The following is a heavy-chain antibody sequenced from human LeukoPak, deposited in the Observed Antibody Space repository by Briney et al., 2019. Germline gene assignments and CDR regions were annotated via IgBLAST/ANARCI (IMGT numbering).Heavy chain of an antibody. V-gene: IGHV1-3*01. CDR3: ARYYYGSGSYDY. Sequence: ASVTVSCKASGYTFTSYAMHWVRQAPGQRLEWMGWINAGNGNTKYSQKFQGRVTITRDTSASTAYMELSSLRSEDTAVYYCARYYYGSGSYDYWGQGTLVTVSS. CDR1: GYTFTSYA. D-gene: IGHD3-10*01. CDR2: INAGNGNT. J-gene: IGHJ4*02.